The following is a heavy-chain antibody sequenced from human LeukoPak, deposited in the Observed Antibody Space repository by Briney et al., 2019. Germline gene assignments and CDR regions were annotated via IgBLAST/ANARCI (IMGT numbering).Heavy chain of an antibody. J-gene: IGHJ4*02. CDR1: RHFHRIYY. V-gene: IGHV4-59*01. Sequence: SQSLSLTRTVSRHFHRIYYWSCAPHPPGKGREWSGYIYYSGSTKLNTSLMGRVPKSLDTSKNQFSLRRSSVAAADTAVYYCARGSPYYDILPGYYTAGSFDYWGQGTLVTVFS. D-gene: IGHD3-9*01. CDR2: IYYSGST. CDR3: ARGSPYYDILPGYYTAGSFDY.